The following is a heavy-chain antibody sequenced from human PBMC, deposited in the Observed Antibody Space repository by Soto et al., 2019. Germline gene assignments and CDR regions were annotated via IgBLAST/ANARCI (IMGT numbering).Heavy chain of an antibody. Sequence: ASVKVSCKASGYTFSSYDISWARQAPGQGLEWMGGMNIHKGNTNYAQILQGRATMTADTSTSTAYMELRSLRSDDAAVYYCARDPGSAMFDHWGQGTLVTVSS. J-gene: IGHJ4*02. CDR1: GYTFSSYD. CDR3: ARDPGSAMFDH. CDR2: MNIHKGNT. D-gene: IGHD2-15*01. V-gene: IGHV1-18*04.